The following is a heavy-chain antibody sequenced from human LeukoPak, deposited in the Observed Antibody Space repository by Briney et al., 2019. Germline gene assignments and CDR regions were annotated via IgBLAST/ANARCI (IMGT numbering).Heavy chain of an antibody. J-gene: IGHJ3*02. CDR3: ARPMDYDSRHDAFDI. Sequence: GESLKISCKGSGYSFTSYWIGWVRQMPGKGLEWMGIICPGDSDTRYSPSFQGQVTISADKSISTAYLQWSSLKASDTAMYYCARPMDYDSRHDAFDIWGQGTMVTVSS. CDR1: GYSFTSYW. CDR2: ICPGDSDT. V-gene: IGHV5-51*01. D-gene: IGHD3-22*01.